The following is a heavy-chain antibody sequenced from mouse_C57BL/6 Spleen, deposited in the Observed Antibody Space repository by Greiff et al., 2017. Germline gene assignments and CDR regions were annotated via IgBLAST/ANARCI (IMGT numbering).Heavy chain of an antibody. V-gene: IGHV1-20*01. CDR1: GYSFTGYF. J-gene: IGHJ4*01. D-gene: IGHD1-1*02. CDR2: INPYNGDT. CDR3: ARSNYAYAMDY. Sequence: EVQLQQSGPELVKPGDSVKISCKASGYSFTGYFMHWVMQSHGKSLEWIGRINPYNGDTFYNQKFKGKATLTVDKSSSTAHMELRSLTSEDSAVYYCARSNYAYAMDYWGQGTSVTVSS.